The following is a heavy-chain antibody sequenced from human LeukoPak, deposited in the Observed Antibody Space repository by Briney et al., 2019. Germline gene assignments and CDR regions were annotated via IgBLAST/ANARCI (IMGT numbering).Heavy chain of an antibody. CDR2: IYYSGST. D-gene: IGHD6-6*01. J-gene: IGHJ6*03. V-gene: IGHV4-30-4*08. CDR3: ARVAARPVPTFHMINYYYYMDV. Sequence: SETLSLTCTVSGGSISSGDYYWRWIRQPPGKGLEWIGYIYYSGSTYYNPSLKSRVTISVDTSKNQFSLKLSSVTAADTAAYYCARVAARPVPTFHMINYYYYMDVWGKGTTVTVSS. CDR1: GGSISSGDYY.